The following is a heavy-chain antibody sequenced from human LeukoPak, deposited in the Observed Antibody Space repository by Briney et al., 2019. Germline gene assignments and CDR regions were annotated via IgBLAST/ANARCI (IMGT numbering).Heavy chain of an antibody. CDR3: ARVSGYEIDY. Sequence: SGGSLRLSCPASGFTFDDYGMSWVRQAPGKGLEWVSGINWNGGSTGYADSVKGRFTISRDNAKNSLYLQMNSLRAEDTAVYYCARVSGYEIDYWGQGTLVTVSS. J-gene: IGHJ4*02. V-gene: IGHV3-20*04. CDR1: GFTFDDYG. D-gene: IGHD5-12*01. CDR2: INWNGGST.